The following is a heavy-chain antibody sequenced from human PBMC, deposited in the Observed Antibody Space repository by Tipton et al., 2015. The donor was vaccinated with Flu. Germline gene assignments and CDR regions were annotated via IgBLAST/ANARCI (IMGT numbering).Heavy chain of an antibody. CDR2: IKQDGSEI. D-gene: IGHD6-13*01. J-gene: IGHJ3*01. CDR3: GRALGGAAAL. V-gene: IGHV3-7*03. CDR1: GFTFSSYW. Sequence: SLRLSCTASGFTFSSYWMNWVRQAPGKGLEWVANIKQDGSEIYYVGSVKGRFTISRDNAKNLGYLQMNSLRAEDTAVYYCGRALGGAAALWGQGTMVTVSS.